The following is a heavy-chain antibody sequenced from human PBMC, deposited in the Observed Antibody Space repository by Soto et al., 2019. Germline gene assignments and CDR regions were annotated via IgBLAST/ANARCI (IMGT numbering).Heavy chain of an antibody. V-gene: IGHV1-3*01. CDR1: EYTFTSYD. CDR2: INAGNGNT. Sequence: QVQLVQSGAEVKKPGASVKVSCQASEYTFTSYDMHWVRQAPGQRLEWMGWINAGNGNTKYSQKFQGRVTITRDTSASTAYMELSSLRSEDTAVYYCASGYDFWSGGAYMDVWGKGTTVTVSS. J-gene: IGHJ6*03. D-gene: IGHD3-3*01. CDR3: ASGYDFWSGGAYMDV.